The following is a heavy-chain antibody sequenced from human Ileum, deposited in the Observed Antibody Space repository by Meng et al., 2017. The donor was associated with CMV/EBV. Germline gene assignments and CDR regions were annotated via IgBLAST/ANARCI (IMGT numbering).Heavy chain of an antibody. J-gene: IGHJ4*02. V-gene: IGHV1-2*02. D-gene: IGHD2-21*02. CDR1: GYTFAASY. CDR2: INPSGGGT. CDR3: PTLCPCTDCNGDDCGG. Sequence: ASVKVSCKASGYTFAASYMHWVRQAPGQGLEWMGWINPSGGGTKYAQKFQSRVTMTSDASIHTAYMELSNLRYDDTAVYFCPTLCPCTDCNGDDCGGWGQGELVTVSS.